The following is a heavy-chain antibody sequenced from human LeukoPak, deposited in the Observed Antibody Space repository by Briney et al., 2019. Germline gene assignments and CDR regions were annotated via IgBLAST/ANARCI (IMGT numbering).Heavy chain of an antibody. CDR2: IKSKTDGGTT. CDR1: GFTFSNAW. V-gene: IGHV3-15*01. CDR3: TTEGQWELPAFDI. Sequence: GGSLRLSCAASGFTFSNAWMSWVRQAPGKGLEWVGRIKSKTDGGTTDYAAPVKGRFTISRDDSKNTLYLQMNSLKTEDTAVYYCTTEGQWELPAFDIWGQGTMVTVSS. J-gene: IGHJ3*02. D-gene: IGHD1-26*01.